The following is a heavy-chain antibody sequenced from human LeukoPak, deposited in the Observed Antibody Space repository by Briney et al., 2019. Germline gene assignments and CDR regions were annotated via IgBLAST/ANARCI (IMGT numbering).Heavy chain of an antibody. CDR1: GFAFSSQD. CDR3: AKDARRSSGWYFFDH. J-gene: IGHJ4*02. V-gene: IGHV3-23*01. Sequence: GASLRLSCPASGFAFSSQDMGWVRQAPGKGLEWVSAISDSGDRTYYVDSVKGRFTISRDNSKNTLYLQMNSLRADDTAVYYCAKDARRSSGWYFFDHWGQGTLVTVSS. D-gene: IGHD6-19*01. CDR2: ISDSGDRT.